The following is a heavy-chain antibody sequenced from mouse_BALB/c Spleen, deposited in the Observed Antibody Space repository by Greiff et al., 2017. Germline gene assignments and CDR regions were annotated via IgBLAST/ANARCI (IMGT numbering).Heavy chain of an antibody. Sequence: QVQLKESGPELVKPGASVRISCKASGYTFTSYYIHWVKQRPGQGLEWIGWIYPGNVNTKYNEKFKGKATLTADKSSSTAYMQLSSLTSEDSAVYFCARCGNFDYAMDYWGQGTSVTVSS. CDR2: IYPGNVNT. CDR3: ARCGNFDYAMDY. CDR1: GYTFTSYY. J-gene: IGHJ4*01. V-gene: IGHV1S56*01. D-gene: IGHD2-1*01.